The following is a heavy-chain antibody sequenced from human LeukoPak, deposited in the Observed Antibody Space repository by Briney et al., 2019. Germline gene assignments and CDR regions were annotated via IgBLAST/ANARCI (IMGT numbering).Heavy chain of an antibody. V-gene: IGHV3-21*01. J-gene: IGHJ4*02. Sequence: PGGSLRLSCAASTFTLNTYTMNWVRQAPGKGLEWVSSISSSSNYIYYADSVKGRFTISRDNAKNSLYLQMDNLRAEDTAVYYCARDRRPSYCGGDCYEDYFDYWGQGTLVTVSS. D-gene: IGHD2-21*02. CDR1: TFTLNTYT. CDR3: ARDRRPSYCGGDCYEDYFDY. CDR2: ISSSSNYI.